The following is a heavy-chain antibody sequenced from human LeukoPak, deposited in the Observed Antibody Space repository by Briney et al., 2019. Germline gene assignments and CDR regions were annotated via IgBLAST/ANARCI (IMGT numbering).Heavy chain of an antibody. CDR3: ARRSSTSTYYYYYMDV. Sequence: PGRSLRLSCATSGLIFTSDWMTWVRQAPGKGLEWVANIKQDGSEKYYVDSVKGRFTISRDNAKNSLYLQVNSLRAEDTAVYYCARRSSTSTYYYYYMDVWGKGTTVTVSS. CDR1: GLIFTSDW. J-gene: IGHJ6*03. D-gene: IGHD2-2*01. V-gene: IGHV3-7*01. CDR2: IKQDGSEK.